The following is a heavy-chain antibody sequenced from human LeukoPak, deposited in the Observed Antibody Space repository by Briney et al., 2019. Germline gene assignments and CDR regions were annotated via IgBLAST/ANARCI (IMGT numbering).Heavy chain of an antibody. Sequence: PGGSLRLSCAASGFTFSSYWMSWVRQAPGKGLEWVSAISGSGGSTYSADSVKGRFTISRDNSKNTLYLQMNSLRAEDTAVYYCAKGTTILGVVKDAFDIWGQGTMVTVSS. V-gene: IGHV3-23*01. CDR1: GFTFSSYW. CDR3: AKGTTILGVVKDAFDI. D-gene: IGHD3-3*01. J-gene: IGHJ3*02. CDR2: ISGSGGST.